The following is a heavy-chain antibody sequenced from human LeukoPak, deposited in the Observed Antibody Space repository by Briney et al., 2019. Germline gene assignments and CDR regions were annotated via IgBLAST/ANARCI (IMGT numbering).Heavy chain of an antibody. V-gene: IGHV3-30*18. CDR3: AKDMGDSSGYYYDGYYFDY. D-gene: IGHD3-22*01. CDR1: GFTFSSYG. CDR2: ISYDGSNK. J-gene: IGHJ4*02. Sequence: QSGGSLRLSCAASGFTFSSYGMHWVRQAPGKGLEWVAVISYDGSNKYYADSVKGRFTISRDNSKNTLYLQMNSLRAEDTAVYYCAKDMGDSSGYYYDGYYFDYWGQGTLVTVSS.